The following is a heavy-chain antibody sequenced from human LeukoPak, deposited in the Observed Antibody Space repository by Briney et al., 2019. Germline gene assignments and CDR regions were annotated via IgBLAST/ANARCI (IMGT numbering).Heavy chain of an antibody. Sequence: GESLKISCKGSGYSFTTYWIGWVRQMPGQGLEWMGVTYPGDSDTRYSPAFQGQVTISADKSTRTAYLQWSRLKASDTAMYYCGVGLGATHFDYWGQGTLVTVSS. D-gene: IGHD1-26*01. CDR2: TYPGDSDT. J-gene: IGHJ4*02. CDR3: GVGLGATHFDY. CDR1: GYSFTTYW. V-gene: IGHV5-51*01.